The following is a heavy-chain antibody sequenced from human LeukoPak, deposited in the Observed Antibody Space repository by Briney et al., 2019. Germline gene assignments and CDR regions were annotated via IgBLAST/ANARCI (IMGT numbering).Heavy chain of an antibody. D-gene: IGHD6-25*01. V-gene: IGHV3-23*01. CDR2: IIGSGSST. CDR3: AKGKRLLDY. CDR1: GFTFRSYA. J-gene: IGHJ4*02. Sequence: GGSLRLSCAASGFTFRSYAMSWVRQAPGKGLEWISCIIGSGSSTYYADSVKGRFTISRDNFQNTLYLQMNSLRAEDTAVYYCAKGKRLLDYWGQGTLVTVSS.